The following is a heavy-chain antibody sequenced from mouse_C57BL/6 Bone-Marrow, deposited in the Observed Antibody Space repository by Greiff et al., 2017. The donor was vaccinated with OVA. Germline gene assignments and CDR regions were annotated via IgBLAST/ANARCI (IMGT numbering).Heavy chain of an antibody. CDR1: GFTFSSYA. CDR3: TRYSNYYFDY. CDR2: ISSGGDYI. J-gene: IGHJ2*01. V-gene: IGHV5-9-1*02. Sequence: EVKLMESGEGLVKPGGSLKLSCAASGFTFSSYAMSWVRQTPEKRLEWVAYISSGGDYIYYADTVKGRFTISRDNARNTLYLQMSSLKSEDTAMYYCTRYSNYYFDYWGQGTTLTVSS. D-gene: IGHD2-5*01.